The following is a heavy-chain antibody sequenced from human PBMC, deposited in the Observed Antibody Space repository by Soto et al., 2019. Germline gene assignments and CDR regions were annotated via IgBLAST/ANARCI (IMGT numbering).Heavy chain of an antibody. V-gene: IGHV4-39*01. CDR3: AIPMVRGVERFDP. D-gene: IGHD3-10*01. CDR1: GGSISSSSYY. J-gene: IGHJ5*02. CDR2: IYYSGST. Sequence: QLQLQESGPGLVKPSETLSLTCTVSGGSISSSSYYWGWIRQPPGKGLEWIGSIYYSGSTYYNPSLTSRVTISVDTSKNQFSLKLSSVTAADTAVYYCAIPMVRGVERFDPWGQGTLVTVSS.